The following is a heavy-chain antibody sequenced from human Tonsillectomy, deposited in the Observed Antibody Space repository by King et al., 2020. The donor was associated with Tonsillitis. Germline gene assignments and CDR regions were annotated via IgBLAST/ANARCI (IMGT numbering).Heavy chain of an antibody. CDR3: ARERDYCSTTSCYFMDY. D-gene: IGHD2-2*01. Sequence: QLQESGPGLVKPSQTLSLTCTVSGGSISGSHYFWSWIRQHPGKGLEWIGYIFYSGNTFYNPSLKSRLTISVDTSKNQFSLKLSSVTAADPAVYYCARERDYCSTTSCYFMDYWGQGTLVTVSS. V-gene: IGHV4-31*03. CDR1: GGSISGSHYF. CDR2: IFYSGNT. J-gene: IGHJ4*02.